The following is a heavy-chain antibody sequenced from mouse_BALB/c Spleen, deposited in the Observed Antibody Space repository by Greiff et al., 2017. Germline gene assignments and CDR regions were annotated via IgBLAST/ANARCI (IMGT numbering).Heavy chain of an antibody. Sequence: VQLQQSGAELVRPGSSVKISCKASGYAFSSYWMNWVKQRPGQGLEWIGQIYPGDGDTNYNGKFKGKATLTADKSSSTAYMQLSSLTSEDSAVYYCARNYYGSSHSYFDVWGAGTTVTVSS. V-gene: IGHV1-80*01. CDR3: ARNYYGSSHSYFDV. CDR2: IYPGDGDT. J-gene: IGHJ1*01. D-gene: IGHD1-1*01. CDR1: GYAFSSYW.